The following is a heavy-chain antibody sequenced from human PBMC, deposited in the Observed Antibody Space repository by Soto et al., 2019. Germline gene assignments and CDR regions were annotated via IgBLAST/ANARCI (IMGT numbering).Heavy chain of an antibody. J-gene: IGHJ6*02. V-gene: IGHV3-11*01. Sequence: GGSLRLSCAASGFTFSDYYMSWIRQAPGKGLEWISYISSSGSTIYYADSVKGRFTISRDNAKNSLYLQMNSLRAEDTAVYYCARRDYDFWSGSGDVWGQGTTVTVSS. D-gene: IGHD3-3*01. CDR2: ISSSGSTI. CDR3: ARRDYDFWSGSGDV. CDR1: GFTFSDYY.